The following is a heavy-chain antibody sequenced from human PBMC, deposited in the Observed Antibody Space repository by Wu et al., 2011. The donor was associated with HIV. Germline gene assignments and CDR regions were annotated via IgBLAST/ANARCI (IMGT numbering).Heavy chain of an antibody. Sequence: LKISCKGSGYTFTNYWIGWARQMPGEGLEWMGIIYPGDSDTRYSPSFQGQVTISVDKSISTAYLQWSSLKASDTAMYYCARRDDSNYGFLDYWGQGTLVSVSS. V-gene: IGHV5-51*01. CDR3: ARRDDSNYGFLDY. J-gene: IGHJ4*02. CDR1: GYTFTNYW. CDR2: IYPGDSDT. D-gene: IGHD5-24*01.